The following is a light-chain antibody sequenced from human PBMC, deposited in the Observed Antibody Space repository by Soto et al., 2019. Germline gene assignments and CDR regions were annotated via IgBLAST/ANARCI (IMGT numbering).Light chain of an antibody. Sequence: SGLTQSPSAPALAPRERATPSCRASQSVSNNYLAWYQQKPWQAPRLLIYGASNRATGIPDRFSGSGSGTDFTLTISRLEPEDFAVYYCQQYGSSGTFGQGTKVDI. J-gene: IGKJ1*01. CDR3: QQYGSSGT. CDR2: GAS. CDR1: QSVSNNY. V-gene: IGKV3-20*01.